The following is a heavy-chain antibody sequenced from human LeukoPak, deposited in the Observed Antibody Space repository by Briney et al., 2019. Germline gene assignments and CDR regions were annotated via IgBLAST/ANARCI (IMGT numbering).Heavy chain of an antibody. CDR1: GYTFTSYG. J-gene: IGHJ5*02. D-gene: IGHD6-13*01. Sequence: ASVKVSCKASGYTFTSYGISWVRQAPGQGLEWMGWISAYNGNTNYAQKLQGRVTMTTDTSTSTAYMELRSLRSDDTAVYYCARQYARSSNNEVGWFDPWGQGTLVTVSS. CDR2: ISAYNGNT. V-gene: IGHV1-18*01. CDR3: ARQYARSSNNEVGWFDP.